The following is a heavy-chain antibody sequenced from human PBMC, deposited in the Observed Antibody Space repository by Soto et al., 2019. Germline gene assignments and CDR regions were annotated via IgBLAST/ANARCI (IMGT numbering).Heavy chain of an antibody. Sequence: QVQLQESGPGLVKPSGTLSLTCAVSGGSISSSNWWSWVRQPPGKGLHWIGEIYHSGSTNYIPSLKXRXTXSXXKSRNQFSLKLSSVTAADTAVYYCARRWGEGRVDYWGQGTLVTVSS. J-gene: IGHJ4*02. D-gene: IGHD3-10*01. V-gene: IGHV4-4*02. CDR2: IYHSGST. CDR1: GGSISSSNW. CDR3: ARRWGEGRVDY.